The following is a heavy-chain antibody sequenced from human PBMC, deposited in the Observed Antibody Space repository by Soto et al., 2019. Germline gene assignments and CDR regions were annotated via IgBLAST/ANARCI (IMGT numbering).Heavy chain of an antibody. CDR1: GFTFSSDA. CDR2: ISGSGGST. CDR3: AKDPITIFSSWGGANWLDH. J-gene: IGHJ5*02. V-gene: IGHV3-23*01. D-gene: IGHD3-9*01. Sequence: WGSLRLSCAASGFTFSSDAMSWFRQAPGKGLEWVSAISGSGGSTYYADSVKGRFTISRDNSKNTLYLQMNSLRAEGTAVYYWAKDPITIFSSWGGANWLDHWGQGT.